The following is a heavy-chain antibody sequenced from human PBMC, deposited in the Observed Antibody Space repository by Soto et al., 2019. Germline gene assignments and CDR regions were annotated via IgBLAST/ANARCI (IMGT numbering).Heavy chain of an antibody. CDR2: ISGSGGTT. V-gene: IGHV3-23*01. Sequence: EVQLLESGGGLVQPGGSLRLSCAASGFTFSSYAMSWVRQAPGKGLEWVSAISGSGGTTYYADSVKGRFTFSRDNAQNTLYLQMTSLRAEDAAVYYCAKTANGWFSAFDIWGQGTMLTVSS. CDR3: AKTANGWFSAFDI. D-gene: IGHD6-19*01. CDR1: GFTFSSYA. J-gene: IGHJ3*02.